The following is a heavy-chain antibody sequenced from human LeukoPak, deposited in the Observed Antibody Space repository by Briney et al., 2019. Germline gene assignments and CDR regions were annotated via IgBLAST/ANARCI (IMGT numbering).Heavy chain of an antibody. J-gene: IGHJ5*02. D-gene: IGHD2-15*01. CDR2: IYWNDDK. CDR1: GFSLSTNGVG. Sequence: SGPTLVNPTQTLTLTCTFSGFSLSTNGVGVGWIRQPPGKALEWLALIYWNDDKRYSPSLKSRLTITKDTSKNQVVLTMTNMDPVDTATYYCAHRPYCSGGSCFFRPFDPWGQGTLVTVSS. CDR3: AHRPYCSGGSCFFRPFDP. V-gene: IGHV2-5*01.